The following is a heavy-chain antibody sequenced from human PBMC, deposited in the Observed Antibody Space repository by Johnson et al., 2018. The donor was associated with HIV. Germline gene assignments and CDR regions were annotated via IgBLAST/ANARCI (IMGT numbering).Heavy chain of an antibody. CDR1: GFTFNNYG. D-gene: IGHD5-24*01. V-gene: IGHV3-33*06. CDR2: IWYDGSNK. J-gene: IGHJ3*01. CDR3: AKDVGDGYNRWGAFDF. Sequence: QVQLVESGGGVVQPGRSLRLSCAASGFTFNNYGMHWVRQAPGKGLEWVALIWYDGSNKFYLDSVKGRFPISRDNSKNTLYLQMSSLRAEDAAVYYCAKDVGDGYNRWGAFDFWGQGTMVTVSS.